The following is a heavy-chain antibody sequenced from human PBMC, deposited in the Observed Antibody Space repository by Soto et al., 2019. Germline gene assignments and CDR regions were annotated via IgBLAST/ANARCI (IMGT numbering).Heavy chain of an antibody. D-gene: IGHD5-18*01. Sequence: PSDTLSLTCPVSGGSISNYYWNGLRQSPGKGLEWIGYIYSSGSTHYNPSLQNRVTISIDTSKNQVSLKVNSVTAADTAVYYCARDHPHSYGVYYFDYWGQGTPVTVS. CDR2: IYSSGST. J-gene: IGHJ4*02. V-gene: IGHV4-59*01. CDR1: GGSISNYY. CDR3: ARDHPHSYGVYYFDY.